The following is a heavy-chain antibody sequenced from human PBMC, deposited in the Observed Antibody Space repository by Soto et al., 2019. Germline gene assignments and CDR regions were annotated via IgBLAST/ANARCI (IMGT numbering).Heavy chain of an antibody. CDR3: AKCGGFGELSDYYYYMDV. CDR1: GFTFSSYA. CDR2: ISGSGGST. V-gene: IGHV3-23*01. J-gene: IGHJ6*03. D-gene: IGHD3-10*01. Sequence: GGSLRLSCAASGFTFSSYAMSWVRQAPGKGLEWVSAISGSGGSTYYADSVKGRFTISRDNSKNTLYLQMNSLRAEDTAVYYCAKCGGFGELSDYYYYMDVWGKGTTVTVSS.